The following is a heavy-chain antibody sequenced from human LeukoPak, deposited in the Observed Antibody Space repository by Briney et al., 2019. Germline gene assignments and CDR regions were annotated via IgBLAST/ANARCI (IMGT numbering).Heavy chain of an antibody. V-gene: IGHV3-23*01. CDR3: VAQWLVGIDY. J-gene: IGHJ4*02. D-gene: IGHD6-19*01. CDR2: ISGSGGST. Sequence: GRSLRLSCAASGFTFSSYAMSWVPEAPARALEYESAISGSGGSTYYADSVKGRFIISRDNSKNTLYLQMNSLRAEDTAVYYSVAQWLVGIDYWGQGTLVTVSS. CDR1: GFTFSSYA.